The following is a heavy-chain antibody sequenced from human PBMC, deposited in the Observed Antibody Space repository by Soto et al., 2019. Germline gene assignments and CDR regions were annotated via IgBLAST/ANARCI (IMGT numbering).Heavy chain of an antibody. CDR3: AYSSTPFDY. V-gene: IGHV3-23*01. CDR2: ISGSGGST. CDR1: GFTCSRYA. J-gene: IGHJ4*02. D-gene: IGHD6-13*01. Sequence: GGSLSLFCAASGFTCSRYAMSWVRQAPGKGLEWVSAISGSGGSTYYADSVKGRFTISRDNSKNTLYLQMNSLRAEDTAVYYCAYSSTPFDYWGQGTLVTVS.